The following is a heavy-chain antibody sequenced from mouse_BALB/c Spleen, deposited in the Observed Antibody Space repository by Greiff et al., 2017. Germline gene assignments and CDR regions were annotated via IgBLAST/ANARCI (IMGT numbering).Heavy chain of an antibody. V-gene: IGHV5-9-4*01. J-gene: IGHJ3*01. CDR2: ISSGGSYT. D-gene: IGHD1-2*01. Sequence: EVKLVESGGGLVKPGGSLKLSCAASGFTFSSYAMSWVRQSPEKRLEWVAEISSGGSYTYYPDTVTGRFTISRDNAKNTLYLEMSSLRSEDTAMYYCATSTTATWGFAYWGQGTLVTVSA. CDR1: GFTFSSYA. CDR3: ATSTTATWGFAY.